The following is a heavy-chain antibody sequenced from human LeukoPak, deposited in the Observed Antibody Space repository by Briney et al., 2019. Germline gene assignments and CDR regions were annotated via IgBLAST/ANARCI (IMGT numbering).Heavy chain of an antibody. J-gene: IGHJ4*02. CDR2: TYYRSKWYN. CDR1: GDTVSSTRAA. V-gene: IGHV6-1*01. D-gene: IGHD1-14*01. CDR3: ARVSSRTEEPDTGLDH. Sequence: SQTLSLTCAISGDTVSSTRAAWNWIRQSPSRGLEWLGRTYYRSKWYNDYAVSMKSRITINPDTSKNQFSLQLNSVTPEDTAVYYCARVSSRTEEPDTGLDHWGQGTLVTVSS.